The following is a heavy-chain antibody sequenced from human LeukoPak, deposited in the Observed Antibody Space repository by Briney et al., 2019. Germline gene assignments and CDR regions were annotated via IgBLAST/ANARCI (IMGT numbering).Heavy chain of an antibody. Sequence: GGSLRLSCAASGFTFSSYGMSWVRQAPGKGLEWVSAISGSGGSTYYADSVRGRFTISRDNAKNSLYLQMNSLRAEDTAVYYCARDYGSDYYGSGSYYSGFWFDPWGQGTLVTVSS. CDR3: ARDYGSDYYGSGSYYSGFWFDP. J-gene: IGHJ5*02. V-gene: IGHV3-21*01. D-gene: IGHD3-10*01. CDR2: ISGSGGST. CDR1: GFTFSSYG.